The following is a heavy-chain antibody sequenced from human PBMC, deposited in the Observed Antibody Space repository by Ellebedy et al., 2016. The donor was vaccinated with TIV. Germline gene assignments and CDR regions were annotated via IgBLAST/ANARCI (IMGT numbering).Heavy chain of an antibody. J-gene: IGHJ6*02. V-gene: IGHV3-53*01. CDR2: IYSGGST. D-gene: IGHD1-1*01. Sequence: GGSLRLSXAASGFTVSSNYMSWVRQAPGKGLEWVSIIYSGGSTYYADSVKGQFTISRDNSKNTLYLQMNSLRVEDTAVYYCGRGSTGNYYALDVWGQGTTVTVPS. CDR3: GRGSTGNYYALDV. CDR1: GFTVSSNY.